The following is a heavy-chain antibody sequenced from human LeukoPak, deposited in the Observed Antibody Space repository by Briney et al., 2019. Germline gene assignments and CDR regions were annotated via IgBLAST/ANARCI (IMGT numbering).Heavy chain of an antibody. D-gene: IGHD3-10*01. CDR1: GVSISSSY. CDR2: IYYSGNT. J-gene: IGHJ4*02. Sequence: SETLSLTCTVSGVSISSSYWSWIRQPPGKGLEWIGYIYYSGNTNHNPSLKSRVTISVDTSKNQFSLKLRSVTAADTAVYFCAREASRAGTYYFDYWGQGTLLTVSS. V-gene: IGHV4-59*01. CDR3: AREASRAGTYYFDY.